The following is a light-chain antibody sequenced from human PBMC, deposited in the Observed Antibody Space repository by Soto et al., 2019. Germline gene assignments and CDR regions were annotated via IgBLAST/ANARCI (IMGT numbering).Light chain of an antibody. V-gene: IGKV1-39*01. J-gene: IGKJ1*01. CDR2: AAS. Sequence: DIQRTQSPSSLSSSGGDRVVITCLWSQSIRKYLNWYQHKPGKVPTLLIYAASSLQSGVPSRFSCSGSGTEFTLTITSLQPEDFATYYCQQSGDTPPWTFGQGTKVDIK. CDR3: QQSGDTPPWT. CDR1: QSIRKY.